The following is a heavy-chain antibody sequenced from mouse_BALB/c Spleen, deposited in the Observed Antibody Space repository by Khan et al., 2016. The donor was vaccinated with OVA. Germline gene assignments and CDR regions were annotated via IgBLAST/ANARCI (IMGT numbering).Heavy chain of an antibody. V-gene: IGHV1S135*01. Sequence: VQLQQSGPELVKPGASVKVSCKASGYSFTDYNMFWVQQSHGKSLEWIGYIDPYNGGTSYNQKFKGKATLTVDKSSSTAFMHLSSLTSEDCAVFYCARTGYYGSSYYFDYWGQGTTLTVSS. CDR2: IDPYNGGT. D-gene: IGHD1-1*01. CDR3: ARTGYYGSSYYFDY. CDR1: GYSFTDYN. J-gene: IGHJ2*01.